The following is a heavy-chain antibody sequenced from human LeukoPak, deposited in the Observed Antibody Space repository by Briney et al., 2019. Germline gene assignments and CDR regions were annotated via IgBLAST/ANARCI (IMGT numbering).Heavy chain of an antibody. CDR3: ARRSYRLLYGYYYYYIDV. CDR1: GISVTTSDG. Sequence: PSGTLSLTCGVSGISVTTSDGWSWVRQSPGKALEWLGHIYQNETTNYNPSLKSRLTISVDTSKSQFSLLLRSVTVADTAIYYCARRSYRLLYGYYYYYIDVWGKGTPVTVSS. V-gene: IGHV4-4*02. J-gene: IGHJ6*03. CDR2: IYQNETT. D-gene: IGHD2-2*02.